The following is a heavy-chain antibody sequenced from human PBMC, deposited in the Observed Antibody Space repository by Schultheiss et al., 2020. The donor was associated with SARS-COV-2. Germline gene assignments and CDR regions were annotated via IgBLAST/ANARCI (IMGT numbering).Heavy chain of an antibody. CDR1: GGSISSSSYY. CDR2: INHSGST. J-gene: IGHJ4*02. V-gene: IGHV4-39*07. D-gene: IGHD2-2*01. CDR3: AREWTAAPFDY. Sequence: SETLSLTCTVSGGSISSSSYYWSWIRQPPGKGLEWIGEINHSGSTNYNPSLKSRVTISVDTSKNQFSLKLSSVTAADTAVYYCAREWTAAPFDYWGQGTLVTVSS.